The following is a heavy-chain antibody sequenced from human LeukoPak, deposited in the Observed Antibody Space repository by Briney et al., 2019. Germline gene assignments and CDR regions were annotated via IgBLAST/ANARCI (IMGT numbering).Heavy chain of an antibody. CDR1: GGSISSSSYY. Sequence: SETLSLTCTVSGGSISSSSYYWGWIRQPPGKGLEWIGIIYYSGSTYYNPPLNSRVTISVDTSKNQFSLKLSSVTAADTAVYYCAMTGDAYSYMDVWGKGTTVTVSS. D-gene: IGHD3-16*01. V-gene: IGHV4-39*01. J-gene: IGHJ6*03. CDR2: IYYSGST. CDR3: AMTGDAYSYMDV.